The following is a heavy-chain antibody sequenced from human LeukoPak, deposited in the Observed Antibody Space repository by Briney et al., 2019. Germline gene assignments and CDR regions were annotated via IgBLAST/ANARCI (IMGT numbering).Heavy chain of an antibody. J-gene: IGHJ4*02. Sequence: PGGSLRLSCAASGFTFSSYSRNWVRQAPGKGLEWVSYISSSSSTIYYADSVKGRFTISRDNAKNSLYLQMNSLRAEDTAVYYCARLRRYNYGDYWGQGTLVTVSS. V-gene: IGHV3-48*04. CDR2: ISSSSSTI. D-gene: IGHD5-18*01. CDR1: GFTFSSYS. CDR3: ARLRRYNYGDY.